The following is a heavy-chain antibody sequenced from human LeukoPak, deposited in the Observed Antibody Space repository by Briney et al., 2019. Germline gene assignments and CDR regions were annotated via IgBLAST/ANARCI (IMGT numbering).Heavy chain of an antibody. D-gene: IGHD6-13*01. CDR1: GFSFSSFV. V-gene: IGHV3-7*01. CDR2: VKQDGSEI. J-gene: IGHJ4*02. CDR3: VRAIAAAASY. Sequence: PGGSLRLSCAGSGFSFSSFVMNWVRQAPGRGLEWVANVKQDGSEIYYVDSVKGRFTIARDNAKNSLSLQMNSLRAEDTAVYYCVRAIAAAASYWGQGTLVTVSS.